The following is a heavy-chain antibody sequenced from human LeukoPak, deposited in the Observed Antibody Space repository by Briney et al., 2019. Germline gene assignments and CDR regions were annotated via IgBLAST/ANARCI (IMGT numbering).Heavy chain of an antibody. V-gene: IGHV3-9*03. D-gene: IGHD3-22*01. Sequence: PGRSLRLSCAASGFTFDDYAMHWVRQAPGKGLEWVSGISWNSGSIGYADSVKGRFTISRDNAKNSLYLQMNSLRAEDMALYYCAKSSNYYDSSGYYDYWGQGTLVTVSS. J-gene: IGHJ4*02. CDR1: GFTFDDYA. CDR3: AKSSNYYDSSGYYDY. CDR2: ISWNSGSI.